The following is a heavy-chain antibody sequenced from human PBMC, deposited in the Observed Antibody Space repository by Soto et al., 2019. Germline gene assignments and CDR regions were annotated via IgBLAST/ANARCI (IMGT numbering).Heavy chain of an antibody. J-gene: IGHJ6*02. CDR2: VSANNGHT. CDR3: ARDIESVTAKHFFYYYAMDV. Sequence: AAVKVSGKASGFTFSKYGLNCVLQSPLQWLDWMGCVSANNGHTNYAQNLQGRVSMTTDTSTSTAYMELRGLTFDDTAVYYCARDIESVTAKHFFYYYAMDVWGQGTTVTVSS. D-gene: IGHD2-8*01. V-gene: IGHV1-18*01. CDR1: GFTFSKYG.